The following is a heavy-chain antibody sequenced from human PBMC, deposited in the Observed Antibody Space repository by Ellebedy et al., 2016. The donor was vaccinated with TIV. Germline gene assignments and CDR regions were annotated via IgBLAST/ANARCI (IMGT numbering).Heavy chain of an antibody. CDR1: GFTFSSYG. CDR2: IWYDGSNK. V-gene: IGHV3-33*01. J-gene: IGHJ6*02. D-gene: IGHD2-15*01. CDR3: ARVGCSGGSCYYYYGMDV. Sequence: GESLKISXAASGFTFSSYGMHWVRQAPGKGLEWVAVIWYDGSNKYYADSVKGRFTISRDNSKNTLYLQMNSLRAEDTAVYYCARVGCSGGSCYYYYGMDVWGQGTTVTVSS.